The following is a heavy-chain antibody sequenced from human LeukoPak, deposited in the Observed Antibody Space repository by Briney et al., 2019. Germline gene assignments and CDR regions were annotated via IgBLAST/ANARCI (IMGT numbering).Heavy chain of an antibody. D-gene: IGHD4-23*01. Sequence: PGGSLRLSCAASGFTFSSCRMHWVRQAPGKGLVWVSRIKSDGSNTNYADSVKGRFTISRDNAKNTLYLQMNSLRAEDAAVYYCTRVCYYGGNWACYFDLGGRGTLVTVSS. CDR3: TRVCYYGGNWACYFDL. CDR1: GFTFSSCR. CDR2: IKSDGSNT. V-gene: IGHV3-74*01. J-gene: IGHJ2*01.